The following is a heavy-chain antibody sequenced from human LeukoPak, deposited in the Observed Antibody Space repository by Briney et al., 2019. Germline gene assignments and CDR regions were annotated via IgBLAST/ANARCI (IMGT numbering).Heavy chain of an antibody. J-gene: IGHJ4*02. V-gene: IGHV3-48*02. D-gene: IGHD4-17*01. Sequence: GGSLRLSCAASGFTFSSYSMNWVRQAPGKGLEWVSKISGSSSTIWYADSVKGRFTISRDNAQNSLHLQMNSLRDEDTAVYYCSRDRDYAFDYWGQGTLVSVSS. CDR2: ISGSSSTI. CDR1: GFTFSSYS. CDR3: SRDRDYAFDY.